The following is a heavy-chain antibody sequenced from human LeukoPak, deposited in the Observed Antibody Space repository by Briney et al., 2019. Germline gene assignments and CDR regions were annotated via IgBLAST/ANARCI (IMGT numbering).Heavy chain of an antibody. CDR3: AGVPVTRGGGNY. Sequence: GGSLRLSCAASGFTFSSYSMNWVRQAPGKGLEWVSSISSSSSYIYYADSVKGRFTISRDNAKNSLYLQMNSLRAEDTAVYYLAGVPVTRGGGNYWGQGTLVTVSS. J-gene: IGHJ4*02. D-gene: IGHD4-4*01. CDR2: ISSSSSYI. V-gene: IGHV3-21*01. CDR1: GFTFSSYS.